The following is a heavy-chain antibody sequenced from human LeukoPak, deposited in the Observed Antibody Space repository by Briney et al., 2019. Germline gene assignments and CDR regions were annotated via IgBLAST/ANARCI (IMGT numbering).Heavy chain of an antibody. J-gene: IGHJ4*02. D-gene: IGHD3-3*01. CDR1: GYTFTSYG. CDR3: ARGQAVERYYDFWSGYSPHFDY. V-gene: IGHV1-18*01. CDR2: ISAYNSNT. Sequence: GASVKVSCKASGYTFTSYGISWVRQAPAQGLEWMGWISAYNSNTNYAQKLQGRVTMTTDTSTSTAYMELRSLRSDDTAVYYCARGQAVERYYDFWSGYSPHFDYWGQGTLVTVSS.